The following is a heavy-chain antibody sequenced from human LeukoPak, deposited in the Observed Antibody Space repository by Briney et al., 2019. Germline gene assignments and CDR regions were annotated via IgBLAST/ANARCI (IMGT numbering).Heavy chain of an antibody. D-gene: IGHD2-2*01. CDR2: INPNSGGT. CDR1: GYTFTGYY. V-gene: IGHV1-2*02. CDR3: AREGYCSSTSCPPHGWFDP. J-gene: IGHJ5*02. Sequence: ASVKVSCKASGYTFTGYYMHWVRQAPGQGLEWMGWINPNSGGTNYAQKFQGRVTMTRDTSISTAYMELSRLRSDDTAVYYCAREGYCSSTSCPPHGWFDPWGQGTLVTVSS.